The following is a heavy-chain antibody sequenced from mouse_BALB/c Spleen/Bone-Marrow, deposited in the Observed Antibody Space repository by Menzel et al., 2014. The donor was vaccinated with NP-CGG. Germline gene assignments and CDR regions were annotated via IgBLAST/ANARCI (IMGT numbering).Heavy chain of an antibody. CDR2: INPSTGYT. Sequence: VMLVESGGEVAKPGASVKMSCKASGYTFTSYWMHWVKQRPGQGLEWIGYINPSTGYTDYNQKFKHKATLTADKSSITAYMQLSSLTSEDYAVYYCARSAPWYRFAYWGQGTLGTGSA. J-gene: IGHJ3*01. CDR3: ARSAPWYRFAY. V-gene: IGHV1-7*01. CDR1: GYTFTSYW. D-gene: IGHD1-1*02.